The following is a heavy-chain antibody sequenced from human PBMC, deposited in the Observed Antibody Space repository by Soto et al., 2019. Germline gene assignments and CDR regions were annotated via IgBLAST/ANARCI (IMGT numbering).Heavy chain of an antibody. CDR3: ARMRDGMDV. J-gene: IGHJ6*02. V-gene: IGHV4-59*01. CDR2: ISYSGST. CDR1: GGSISSYY. Sequence: QVQLQESGPGLVKPSETLSLTCTVSGGSISSYYWSWIRQPPGQGLEWIGYISYSGSTNNNPPLKSRVTISLGTSKNHFSLRLSSVTAADSAVYYCARMRDGMDVWGQGTTVPVSS.